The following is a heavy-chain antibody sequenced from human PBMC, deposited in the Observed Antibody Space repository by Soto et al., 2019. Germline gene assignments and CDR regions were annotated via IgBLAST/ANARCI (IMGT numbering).Heavy chain of an antibody. CDR2: INHSGST. Sequence: SETLSLTCAVYGGSFSGYYWSWIRQPPGKGLEWIGEINHSGSTNYNPSLKSRVTISVDTSKNQFSLKLSSVTAADTAVYYCAATVAGTYPLDYWGQGTLVTVSS. V-gene: IGHV4-34*01. D-gene: IGHD6-19*01. CDR1: GGSFSGYY. J-gene: IGHJ4*02. CDR3: AATVAGTYPLDY.